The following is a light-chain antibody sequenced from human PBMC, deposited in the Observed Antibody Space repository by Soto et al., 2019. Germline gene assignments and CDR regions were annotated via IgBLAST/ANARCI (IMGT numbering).Light chain of an antibody. CDR1: SPNIGAGYD. Sequence: QSVLSQPPSVSAAPGQRVTISCTGSSPNIGAGYDVHWYQQLPGTAPKLLIYGNSNRPSGVPDRFSGSKSGTSGSLTITGLQAEDEADYYCQTYDSSLSGYVFGTETKVTVL. CDR2: GNS. J-gene: IGLJ1*01. CDR3: QTYDSSLSGYV. V-gene: IGLV1-40*01.